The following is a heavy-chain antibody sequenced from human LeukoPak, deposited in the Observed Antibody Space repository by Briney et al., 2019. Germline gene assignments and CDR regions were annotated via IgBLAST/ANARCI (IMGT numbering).Heavy chain of an antibody. Sequence: PGRSLRLSCAASGFTFSSYAMHWVRQAPGKGLEWVAVISYDGSNKYYADSVKGRFTISRDNSKNTLYLQMNSLRAEDTAVYYCARDPWDRGIVGRFGAFDIWGQGTMVTVSS. CDR2: ISYDGSNK. D-gene: IGHD3-22*01. CDR1: GFTFSSYA. J-gene: IGHJ3*02. CDR3: ARDPWDRGIVGRFGAFDI. V-gene: IGHV3-30*01.